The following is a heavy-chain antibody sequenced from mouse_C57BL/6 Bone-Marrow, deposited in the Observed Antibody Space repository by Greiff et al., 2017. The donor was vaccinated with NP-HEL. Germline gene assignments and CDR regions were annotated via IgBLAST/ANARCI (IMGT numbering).Heavy chain of an antibody. CDR1: GYTFTSYW. J-gene: IGHJ1*03. CDR2: IDPNSGGT. CDR3: ARYYYGSRGWYFDV. V-gene: IGHV1-72*01. D-gene: IGHD1-1*01. Sequence: VKLMESGADLVKPGASVKLSCKASGYTFTSYWMHWVKQRPGRGLEWIGRIDPNSGGTKFNEKFKTKATLTVDKPSSTAYMQLSSLTSEDSAVYYCARYYYGSRGWYFDVWGTGTTVTVSS.